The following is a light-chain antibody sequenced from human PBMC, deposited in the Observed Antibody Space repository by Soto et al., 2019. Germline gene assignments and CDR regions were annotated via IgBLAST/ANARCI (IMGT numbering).Light chain of an antibody. Sequence: IQLTQSPSFLSASVGDRVTITCRASQGIGSYLAWYQQKPGKAPKLLIYAASTLQSGVPSRFSGSGSGTEFTLTISSLQPEDFATYYCQHLNSYPRGFTFGPGTKVDIK. CDR2: AAS. J-gene: IGKJ3*01. V-gene: IGKV1-9*01. CDR3: QHLNSYPRGFT. CDR1: QGIGSY.